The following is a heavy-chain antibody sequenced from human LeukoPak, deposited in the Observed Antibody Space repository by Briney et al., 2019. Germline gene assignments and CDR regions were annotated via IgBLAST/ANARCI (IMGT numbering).Heavy chain of an antibody. Sequence: PRWALRLSCAASGFTVSRNYMRWVRQAPGKGLDWVSVIYRSGGTYFADSVKGRFTISRDDSKNTVSLQMNSLRAEDTAVYYCTRTIPPAHWGQGTLVTVSS. D-gene: IGHD5-24*01. J-gene: IGHJ4*02. CDR2: IYRSGGT. CDR1: GFTVSRNY. CDR3: TRTIPPAH. V-gene: IGHV3-53*01.